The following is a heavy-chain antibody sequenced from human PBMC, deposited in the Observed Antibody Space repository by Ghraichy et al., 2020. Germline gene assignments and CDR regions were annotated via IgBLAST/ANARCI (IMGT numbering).Heavy chain of an antibody. D-gene: IGHD2-21*02. CDR3: AIGIPSLAYCGGDCYSIAFDI. J-gene: IGHJ3*02. CDR1: GGSISSYY. V-gene: IGHV4-59*01. Sequence: SETLSLTCTVSGGSISSYYWSWIRQPPGKGLEWIGYIYYSGSTNYNPSLKSRVTISVDTSKNQFYLKLSPVTAADTAVYYCAIGIPSLAYCGGDCYSIAFDIWGQGTMVTVSS. CDR2: IYYSGST.